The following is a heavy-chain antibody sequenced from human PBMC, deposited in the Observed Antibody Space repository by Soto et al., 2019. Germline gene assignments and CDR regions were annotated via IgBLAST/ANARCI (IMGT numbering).Heavy chain of an antibody. J-gene: IGHJ6*02. CDR3: TIFIGDSRTYNGMVF. Sequence: PSQTLSLTCAISGDSVSSNSAAWNWIRQSPSRGLEWLGRAYYRSQWYYDSAVSVRSRITVIPDTSKNQFSLQLNSVTPEDTAVYYCTIFIGDSRTYNGMVFWGQGTTVTVSS. V-gene: IGHV6-1*01. CDR1: GDSVSSNSAA. D-gene: IGHD2-21*02. CDR2: AYYRSQWYY.